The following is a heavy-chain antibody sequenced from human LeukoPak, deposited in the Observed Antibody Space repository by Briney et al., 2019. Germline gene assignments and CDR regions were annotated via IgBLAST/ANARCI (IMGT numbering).Heavy chain of an antibody. D-gene: IGHD6-19*01. CDR2: ICPDGTGI. V-gene: IGHV3-74*01. Sequence: GGSLRLSCAASGFIFSLYCMHWVRQAPGKGPMWVSRICPDGTGISYADSVKARFTISRDNSKNTLYLQMNSLRAEDTAVYYCARVSGWLPDYFDSWGQGTLVTVSS. CDR1: GFIFSLYC. CDR3: ARVSGWLPDYFDS. J-gene: IGHJ4*02.